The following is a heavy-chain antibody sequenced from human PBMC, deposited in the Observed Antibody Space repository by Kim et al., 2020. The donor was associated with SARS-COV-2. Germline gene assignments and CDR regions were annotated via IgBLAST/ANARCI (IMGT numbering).Heavy chain of an antibody. CDR2: IIVSGGST. Sequence: GGSLRLSCAASGFTFSSYAMSWVRQAPGKGLEWVSSIIVSGGSTYYADSGKGRFTISRDNSKNTLYLQMNSLRAEDTAVYYCAKGEQWLDRSFQHWGQGTLVTVSS. CDR1: GFTFSSYA. J-gene: IGHJ1*01. V-gene: IGHV3-23*01. D-gene: IGHD6-19*01. CDR3: AKGEQWLDRSFQH.